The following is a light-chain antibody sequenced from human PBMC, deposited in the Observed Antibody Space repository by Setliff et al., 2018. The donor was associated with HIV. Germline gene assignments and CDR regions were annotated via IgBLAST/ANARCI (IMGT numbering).Light chain of an antibody. CDR3: AAWDDSLNGYV. V-gene: IGLV1-44*01. Sequence: QSVLTQPPSASGTPGQRVTISCSGSFSNIGRNTINWYQQLPGTAPKLLIYSNYQRPSGVPDRFSVSKSGTLASLAISGLQSEDESDYYCAAWDDSLNGYVFGTGTKVTV. CDR1: FSNIGRNT. CDR2: SNY. J-gene: IGLJ1*01.